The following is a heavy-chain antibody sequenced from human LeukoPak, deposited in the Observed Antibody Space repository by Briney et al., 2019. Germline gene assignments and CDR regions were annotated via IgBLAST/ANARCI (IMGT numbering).Heavy chain of an antibody. Sequence: PSETLSLTCAVYGGSFSGYYWSWIRQPPGKGLEWIGYIYYSGSTNYNPSLKSRVTISVDTSKNQFSLKLSSVTAADTAVYYCARLPYSYGFDYWGQGTLVTVSS. D-gene: IGHD5-18*01. CDR3: ARLPYSYGFDY. CDR2: IYYSGST. J-gene: IGHJ4*02. CDR1: GGSFSGYY. V-gene: IGHV4-59*08.